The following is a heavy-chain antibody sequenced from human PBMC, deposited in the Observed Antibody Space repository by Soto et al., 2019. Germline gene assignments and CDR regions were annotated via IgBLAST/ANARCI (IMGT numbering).Heavy chain of an antibody. Sequence: QMQLQESGPGLVKPSETLSLTCVVSGGSIDSDYWSWIRQPPGKGLEWIGCIYYSGSTNYSPSLKSRVTISVDTSKNQFSLRLSSVTAADTAVYYCAKFVGGYSEGRATRFDYWGQGALVTVSS. D-gene: IGHD5-12*01. CDR2: IYYSGST. J-gene: IGHJ4*02. V-gene: IGHV4-59*08. CDR1: GGSIDSDY. CDR3: AKFVGGYSEGRATRFDY.